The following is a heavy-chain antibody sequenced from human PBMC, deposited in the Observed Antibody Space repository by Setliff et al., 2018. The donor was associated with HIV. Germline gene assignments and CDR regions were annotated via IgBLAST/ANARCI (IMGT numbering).Heavy chain of an antibody. CDR2: IYDSGNT. D-gene: IGHD1-26*01. V-gene: IGHV4-59*01. CDR1: GGSISDYF. Sequence: SETLSLTCTVSGGSISDYFWNWIRQPPGKGLEWIGYIYDSGNTNYNPSLESRVSISVDTSKKQFSLELNSVTAADTAVYYCARGHTKNYYGGDCFDFWGQGPLVTVSS. J-gene: IGHJ4*02. CDR3: ARGHTKNYYGGDCFDF.